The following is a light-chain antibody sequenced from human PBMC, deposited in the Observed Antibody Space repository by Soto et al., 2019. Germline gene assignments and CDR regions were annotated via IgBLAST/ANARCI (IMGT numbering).Light chain of an antibody. CDR3: SSYAGSNKV. CDR1: SSDVGGYNY. Sequence: QSVLTQPASASGSPGQSVTISCNGTSSDVGGYNYVSWYQQHPGKAPKLMIYEVSKRPSGVPDRFSGSKSGNTASLTVSGLQAEDEADYYCSSYAGSNKVFGTGTKATVL. V-gene: IGLV2-8*01. J-gene: IGLJ1*01. CDR2: EVS.